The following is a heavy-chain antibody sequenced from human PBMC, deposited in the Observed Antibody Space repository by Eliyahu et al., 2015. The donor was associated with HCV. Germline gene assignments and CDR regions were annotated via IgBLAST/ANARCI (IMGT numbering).Heavy chain of an antibody. Sequence: WVRQAPGKGPEWLAIISYDETTKFYEDSVKGRFTISRDNSKNTLYLQMSSLRAEDTAVYYCAKSVFISGASRHFDLWGRGTLVTVSS. J-gene: IGHJ2*01. CDR2: ISYDETTK. CDR3: AKSVFISGASRHFDL. D-gene: IGHD6-25*01. V-gene: IGHV3-30*18.